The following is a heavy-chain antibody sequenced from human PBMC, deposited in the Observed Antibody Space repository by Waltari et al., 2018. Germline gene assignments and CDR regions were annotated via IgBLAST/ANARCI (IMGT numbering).Heavy chain of an antibody. D-gene: IGHD5-12*01. CDR1: VFTFSYSY. V-gene: IGHV3-11*04. CDR2: ISSSVSTI. J-gene: IGHJ4*02. CDR3: ARDHRYSGYDLDY. Sequence: QVQLVESGGGLVKPGGSLRLSFAASVFTFSYSYMSWIRQAPGKGLEWVSYISSSVSTIYYADSVKGRFTISRDNAKNSLYLQMNSLRAEDTAVYYCARDHRYSGYDLDYWGQGTLVTVSS.